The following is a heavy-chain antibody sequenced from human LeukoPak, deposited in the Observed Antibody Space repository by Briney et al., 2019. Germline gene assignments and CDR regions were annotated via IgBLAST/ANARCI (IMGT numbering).Heavy chain of an antibody. V-gene: IGHV1-69*02. D-gene: IGHD4-11*01. Sequence: SVKVSCKASGGTFSSYTISWVRQAPGQGLEWMGRIIPILGIANYAQKFQGRVTITADKSTSTAYMELSSLRSEDTAVYYCARVSGTVTTDYYYYYGMDVWGQGTTVTVSS. CDR1: GGTFSSYT. CDR2: IIPILGIA. CDR3: ARVSGTVTTDYYYYYGMDV. J-gene: IGHJ6*02.